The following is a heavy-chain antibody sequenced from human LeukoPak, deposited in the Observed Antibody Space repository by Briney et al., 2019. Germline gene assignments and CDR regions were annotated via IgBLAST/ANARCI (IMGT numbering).Heavy chain of an antibody. CDR2: IFYSGSS. Sequence: SESLSLTCTVSGDSLNSYYWSWIRQPPGEGLQWIGYIFYSGSSNYNASLRSRVAISVDTSKNQFSLKLTSVTAADTAVYYCAGRAARFFDYWGQGILVTVSS. J-gene: IGHJ4*02. CDR1: GDSLNSYY. D-gene: IGHD6-25*01. V-gene: IGHV4-59*01. CDR3: AGRAARFFDY.